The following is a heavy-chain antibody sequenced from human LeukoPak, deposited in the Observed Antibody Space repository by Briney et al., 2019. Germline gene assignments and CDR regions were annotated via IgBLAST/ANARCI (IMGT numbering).Heavy chain of an antibody. Sequence: GGSLRLSCAASGFTFSSYWMSWVRQAPGKGLEWVANIKQDGSEKYYVDSVKGRFTTSRDNAKNSLYLQMNSLRAEDTAVYYCAREVGSLRFLEWSRAFDIWGQGTMVTVSS. V-gene: IGHV3-7*01. CDR3: AREVGSLRFLEWSRAFDI. D-gene: IGHD3-3*01. CDR2: IKQDGSEK. CDR1: GFTFSSYW. J-gene: IGHJ3*02.